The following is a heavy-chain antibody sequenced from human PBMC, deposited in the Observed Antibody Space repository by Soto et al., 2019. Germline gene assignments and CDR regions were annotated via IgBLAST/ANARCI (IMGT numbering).Heavy chain of an antibody. CDR3: TRDRGWQTFDF. J-gene: IGHJ4*02. D-gene: IGHD3-10*01. Sequence: EVHLAESGGGLVQPGGSLRLSCAASGFTFANYWMTWVRQAPGKEPERVANINNDGSETYYVDSVKGRFIISRDNTKNSLYLQMNSLRADDTAVFYCTRDRGWQTFDFWGQGTLVTVSS. CDR2: INNDGSET. V-gene: IGHV3-7*03. CDR1: GFTFANYW.